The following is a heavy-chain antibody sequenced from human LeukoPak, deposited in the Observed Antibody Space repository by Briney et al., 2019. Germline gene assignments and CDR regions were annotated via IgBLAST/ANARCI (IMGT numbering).Heavy chain of an antibody. CDR2: ISAYNGNT. J-gene: IGHJ4*02. Sequence: GASVKVSCKASGYTFTNNGISWVRQAPGQGLEWMGWISAYNGNTNHAQNLQGRVTMTTDTSTSTAYMELRSLRSDDTAVYYCAREGNGYNDYWGQGTLVTVSS. V-gene: IGHV1-18*01. CDR1: GYTFTNNG. D-gene: IGHD5-24*01. CDR3: AREGNGYNDY.